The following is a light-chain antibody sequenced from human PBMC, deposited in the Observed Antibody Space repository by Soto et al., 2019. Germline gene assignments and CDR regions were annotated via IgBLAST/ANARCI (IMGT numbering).Light chain of an antibody. CDR1: SSDVGGYNY. CDR3: RSVRV. Sequence: QSVLTQPPSASGSPGQSVTISCTGTSSDVGGYNYVSWYQQHPGKAPKLMIYEVSKRPSGVPDRFSGSKSGNTASLTVSGLQAEDEADYYGRSVRVFGGGTKLTVL. J-gene: IGLJ2*01. V-gene: IGLV2-8*01. CDR2: EVS.